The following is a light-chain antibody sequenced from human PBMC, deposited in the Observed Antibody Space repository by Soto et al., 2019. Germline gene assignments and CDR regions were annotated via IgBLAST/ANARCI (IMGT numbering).Light chain of an antibody. V-gene: IGLV3-21*02. Sequence: SYELTQPPSVSVAPGQTARITWGVNNVGSNSVHWYQQKPGQAPVLVVFDDSDRPSGIPERVSGSKSGNTATLTISRVEAGDEADYYCQVWDINSDHWVFGGGTKLTVL. CDR3: QVWDINSDHWV. CDR1: NVGSNS. CDR2: DDS. J-gene: IGLJ3*02.